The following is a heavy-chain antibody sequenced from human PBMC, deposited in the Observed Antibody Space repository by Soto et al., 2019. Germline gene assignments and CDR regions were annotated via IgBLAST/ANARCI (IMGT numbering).Heavy chain of an antibody. V-gene: IGHV4-38-2*01. D-gene: IGHD2-2*01. CDR1: GYSITSGYY. Sequence: PSETLSLTCAVSGYSITSGYYWGWIRQPPGKGLEWMGTIHHTGGTYYNPSLKSRVSMSIDTSKNQFSLRLSSVTAADTAVHYCARVGPDCNSVSCIPGRWFDPWGQGTLVTVSS. CDR3: ARVGPDCNSVSCIPGRWFDP. CDR2: IHHTGGT. J-gene: IGHJ5*02.